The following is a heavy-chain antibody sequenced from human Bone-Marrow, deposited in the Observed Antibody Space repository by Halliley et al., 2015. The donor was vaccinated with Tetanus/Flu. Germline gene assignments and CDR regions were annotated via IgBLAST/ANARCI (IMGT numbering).Heavy chain of an antibody. CDR3: ARGSDTFTDGA. Sequence: GLWLFGYIYASGYPSYRPSLKGRVTISADPSENRFSLKVSSVTAADTAVYYCARGSDTFTDGAWGQGTLVSVSS. V-gene: IGHV4-31*02. CDR2: IYASGYP. D-gene: IGHD3-16*01. J-gene: IGHJ5*02.